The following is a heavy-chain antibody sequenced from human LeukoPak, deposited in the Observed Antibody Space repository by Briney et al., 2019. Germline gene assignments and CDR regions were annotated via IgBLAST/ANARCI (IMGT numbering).Heavy chain of an antibody. CDR1: GYTFTSYG. D-gene: IGHD3-22*01. Sequence: APVKVSCKASGYTFTSYGTSGVRKPPGKGLEWMGWISANKGNTNYAQNLQGRVTMTTDTSTSTAYMELRSLRSDDTAVYYCAREEVGVDSSSHYYYYMDVWGKGTTVTVSS. CDR2: ISANKGNT. J-gene: IGHJ6*03. V-gene: IGHV1-18*01. CDR3: AREEVGVDSSSHYYYYMDV.